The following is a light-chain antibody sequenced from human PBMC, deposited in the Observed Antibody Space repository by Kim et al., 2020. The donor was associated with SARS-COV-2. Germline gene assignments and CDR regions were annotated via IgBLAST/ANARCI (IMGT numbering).Light chain of an antibody. CDR1: KLGDKY. CDR2: QDY. V-gene: IGLV3-1*01. J-gene: IGLJ2*01. Sequence: SYELTQPPSVSVSPGQTATITCFGDKLGDKYASWYQQKPGQSPAVVIYQDYTRPSGIPERFSGSNSWNTATLTIRGTQSTDEADYYCQAWDNSHVVFGGGTQLTVL. CDR3: QAWDNSHVV.